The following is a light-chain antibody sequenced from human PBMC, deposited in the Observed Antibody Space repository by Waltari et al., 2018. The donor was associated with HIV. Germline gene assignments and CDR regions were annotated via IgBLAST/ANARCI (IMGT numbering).Light chain of an antibody. J-gene: IGLJ1*01. CDR1: SSNIGAGFE. CDR2: ANT. Sequence: QSVLTQPPSVSGAPGQRVTISCTGSSSNIGAGFEVHWYQQLPGTAPKLLISANTHRPSGVPDRFSGSKSGTSASLAITGLQAEDEADYYCQSYDSSLRGYAFGTGTKVSVL. V-gene: IGLV1-40*01. CDR3: QSYDSSLRGYA.